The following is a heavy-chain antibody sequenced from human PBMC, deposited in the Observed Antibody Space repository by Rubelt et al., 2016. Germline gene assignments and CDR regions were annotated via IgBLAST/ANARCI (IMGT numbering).Heavy chain of an antibody. Sequence: QLQLQESGPGLVKPSETLSPTCTVSGGSISSSSYYWGWIRQPPGKGLEWIGSIYYSGSTNYNPSLKGRVTISVDTSKNQFSLKLSSVTAADTAVYYCARKPRTAISAFDIWGQGTMVTVSS. V-gene: IGHV4-39*07. D-gene: IGHD2-21*02. CDR3: ARKPRTAISAFDI. CDR1: GGSISSSSYY. CDR2: IYYSGST. J-gene: IGHJ3*02.